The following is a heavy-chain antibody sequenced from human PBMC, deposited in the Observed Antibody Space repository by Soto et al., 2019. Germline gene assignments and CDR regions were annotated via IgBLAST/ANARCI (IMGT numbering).Heavy chain of an antibody. CDR2: IDGGKT. V-gene: IGHV3-15*02. D-gene: IGHD1-26*01. Sequence: EVQLGESGGALVEPGGSRRLSCAASGFTFNNARMSWVRQAPGKGLDWVGRIDGGKTDFAAPVAGRFTFSRDDSRNTLFLQMNSLKTEDTGVYYCTSNAAAKVGTLSYWGQGTLVTVSS. CDR1: GFTFNNAR. J-gene: IGHJ4*02. CDR3: TSNAAAKVGTLSY.